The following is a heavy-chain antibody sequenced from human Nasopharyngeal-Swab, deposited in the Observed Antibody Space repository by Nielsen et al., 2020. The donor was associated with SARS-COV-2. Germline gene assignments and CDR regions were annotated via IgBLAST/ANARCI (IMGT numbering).Heavy chain of an antibody. Sequence: GESLKISCAASGFTFSSYGMHWVRQAPGKGPEWVAVIWYDGSNKYYADSVKGRFTISRDNSKNTLYLQMNSLRAEDTAVYYCARVGSGSYYLYYFDYWGQGTLVTVSS. D-gene: IGHD3-10*01. CDR1: GFTFSSYG. CDR2: IWYDGSNK. V-gene: IGHV3-33*01. J-gene: IGHJ4*02. CDR3: ARVGSGSYYLYYFDY.